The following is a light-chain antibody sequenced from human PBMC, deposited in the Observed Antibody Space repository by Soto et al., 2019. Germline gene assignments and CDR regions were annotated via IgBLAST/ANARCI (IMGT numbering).Light chain of an antibody. Sequence: EIVMTQSPATLSVSPGERATLSCRASESVSNNLAWYQQKPGQAPRLLIYHAITRATGIPARFSSSWSGTDLTLTISSLQSEDFAVYYCQQYNQWPLTFGGGTKVEI. V-gene: IGKV3-15*01. J-gene: IGKJ4*01. CDR2: HAI. CDR1: ESVSNN. CDR3: QQYNQWPLT.